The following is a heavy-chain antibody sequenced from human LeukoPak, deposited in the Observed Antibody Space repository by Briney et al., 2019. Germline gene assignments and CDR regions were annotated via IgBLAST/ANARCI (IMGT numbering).Heavy chain of an antibody. V-gene: IGHV1-69*04. CDR2: IIPVLNIP. Sequence: SVKVSCKASGGTFSSYSISWVRQAPGQGLEWMGRIIPVLNIPNYAQNFQGRVTITADKSTSTAYMELSSLRSEDTAVYYCARGGPLGVVTHHFDFWGQGTLVTVSS. CDR3: ARGGPLGVVTHHFDF. J-gene: IGHJ4*02. D-gene: IGHD3-3*01. CDR1: GGTFSSYS.